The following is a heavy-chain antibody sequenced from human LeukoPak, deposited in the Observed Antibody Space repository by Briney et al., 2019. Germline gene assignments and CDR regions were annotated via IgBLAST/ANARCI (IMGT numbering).Heavy chain of an antibody. CDR1: GYTFTGYY. CDR3: ATHNVPYSSSWSYYFDY. CDR2: FDPEDGET. Sequence: ASVKVSCKASGYTFTGYYMHWVRQAPGKGLEWMGGFDPEDGETIYAQKFQGRVTMTEDTSTDTAYMELSSLRSEDTAVYYCATHNVPYSSSWSYYFDYWGQGTLVTVSS. D-gene: IGHD6-13*01. V-gene: IGHV1-24*01. J-gene: IGHJ4*02.